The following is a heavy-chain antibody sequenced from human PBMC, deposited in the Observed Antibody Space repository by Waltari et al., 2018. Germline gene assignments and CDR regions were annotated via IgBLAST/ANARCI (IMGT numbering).Heavy chain of an antibody. CDR1: GFTFRGFE. V-gene: IGHV3-48*03. J-gene: IGHJ6*02. Sequence: EVLLVESGGGLVQPGGSLRLSCTAPGFTFRGFEMNGVRQAPGKGLEWVSYISSSGNTIYYADSVKARFTTSRDNAKNSLYLQMNSLRVDDTAVYYCARRPYYYHGMDVWGQGTTVTVSS. CDR3: ARRPYYYHGMDV. CDR2: ISSSGNTI.